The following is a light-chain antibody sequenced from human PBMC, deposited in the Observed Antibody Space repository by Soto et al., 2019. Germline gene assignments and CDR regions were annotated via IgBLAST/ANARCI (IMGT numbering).Light chain of an antibody. CDR2: AGS. V-gene: IGKV3-11*01. CDR3: HQHSNRPPYT. J-gene: IGKJ2*01. Sequence: DIVLTQSPATLSLSPGERATLSCRASQSVGRFLAWYQQKPGQAPRLLIFAGSTRASGIPARFSGTGSGTDFTLTISSLEPEDFAVYYCHQHSNRPPYTFGQGTKLEIK. CDR1: QSVGRF.